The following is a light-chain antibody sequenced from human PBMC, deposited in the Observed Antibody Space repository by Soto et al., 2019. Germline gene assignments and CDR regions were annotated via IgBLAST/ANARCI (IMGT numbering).Light chain of an antibody. CDR3: CSYAGSYTANYV. Sequence: QSALTQPRSVSGSPGQSVTISCTGTSSDVGGYNYVSWYQQHPGKAPKLMFYDVSKRPSGVPDRFSGSKSGNTASLTISGLQAEDEADYYCCSYAGSYTANYVFGTGTKVTV. V-gene: IGLV2-11*01. CDR1: SSDVGGYNY. CDR2: DVS. J-gene: IGLJ1*01.